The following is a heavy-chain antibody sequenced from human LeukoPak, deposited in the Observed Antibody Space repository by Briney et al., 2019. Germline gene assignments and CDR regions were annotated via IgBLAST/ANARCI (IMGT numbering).Heavy chain of an antibody. CDR1: GYTFTGYY. Sequence: ASVKVSCKASGYTFTGYYMHWVRQAPGQGLEWMGWINPNSGGTNYAQKFQGRVTMTRDTSISTAYMELSRLRSEDTAVYYCARDNYYDSSGYYYGWFDPWGQGTLVTVSS. D-gene: IGHD3-22*01. V-gene: IGHV1-2*02. CDR2: INPNSGGT. J-gene: IGHJ5*02. CDR3: ARDNYYDSSGYYYGWFDP.